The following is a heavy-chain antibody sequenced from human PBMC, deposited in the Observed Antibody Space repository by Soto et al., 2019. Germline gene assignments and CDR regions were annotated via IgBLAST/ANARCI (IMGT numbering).Heavy chain of an antibody. Sequence: QVQLQQWGAGLLKPSETLSLTCAVYGGSFSGYYWSWIRQPPGKGLEWIGEINHSGSTNYNPSLKSRVTISVDTSKNQFSLKLSSVTAADTAVYYCARPTRQWLGLRYYYSMDVWGQGTTVTVSS. J-gene: IGHJ6*02. CDR3: ARPTRQWLGLRYYYSMDV. CDR2: INHSGST. D-gene: IGHD6-19*01. V-gene: IGHV4-34*01. CDR1: GGSFSGYY.